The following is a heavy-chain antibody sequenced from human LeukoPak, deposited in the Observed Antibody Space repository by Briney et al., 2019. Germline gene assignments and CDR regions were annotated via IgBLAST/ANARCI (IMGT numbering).Heavy chain of an antibody. CDR2: IYDSGST. CDR1: GGSVSSGSYY. CDR3: ARDRVVVVPAAMRRGYYFDY. V-gene: IGHV4-61*01. Sequence: SETLSLTCTVSGGSVSSGSYYWSWLRQPPGTGLEWIGYIYDSGSTNYNPSLKSRVTISVDTSKNQFSLKLSSVTAADTAVYYCARDRVVVVPAAMRRGYYFDYWGQGTLVTVSS. D-gene: IGHD2-2*01. J-gene: IGHJ4*02.